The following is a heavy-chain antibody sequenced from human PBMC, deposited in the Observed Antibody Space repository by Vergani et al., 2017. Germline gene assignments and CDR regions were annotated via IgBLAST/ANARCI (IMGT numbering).Heavy chain of an antibody. CDR3: ARGSGDYVGY. J-gene: IGHJ4*02. V-gene: IGHV4-39*01. D-gene: IGHD4-17*01. CDR2: IHYSGST. CDR1: VGSISSSSYY. Sequence: QLQLQESGPGLVKPSETLSLTCTFSVGSISSSSYYWGWIRQPPGKGLEWIGSIHYSGSTYYNPSLKSRVTISVDTSKNQFSLKLSSVTAADTAVYYCARGSGDYVGYWGEGTLVTVSS.